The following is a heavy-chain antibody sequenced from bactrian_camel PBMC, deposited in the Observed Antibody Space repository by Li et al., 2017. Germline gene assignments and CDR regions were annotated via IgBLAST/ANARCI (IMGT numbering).Heavy chain of an antibody. J-gene: IGHJ6*01. CDR3: VRDGLARFGY. CDR2: ISHEDPTSRDDTT. CDR1: GAISARCG. Sequence: VQLVESGGGSVQAGGSLKLSCAASGAISARCGMHWYRQAPGKEREWVSTISHEDPTSRDDTTAYADSVKGRFTISRDNAKNTLYLQLNSLKTEDTAVYYCVRDGLARFGYWGQGTQVTVS. V-gene: IGHV3S45*01. D-gene: IGHD7*01.